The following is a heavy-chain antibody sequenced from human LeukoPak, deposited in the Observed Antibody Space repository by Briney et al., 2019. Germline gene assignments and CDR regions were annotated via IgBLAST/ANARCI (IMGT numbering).Heavy chain of an antibody. CDR3: ARVGVLGATRYYFDY. Sequence: ASVKVSCKASGYTFTSYYMHWVRQAPGQGLEWMGIINPSGGSTSYAQKFQGRVTMTRDMSMSTVYMELSSLRSEDTAVYYCARVGVLGATRYYFDYWGQGTLVTVSS. V-gene: IGHV1-46*01. D-gene: IGHD1-26*01. CDR2: INPSGGST. J-gene: IGHJ4*02. CDR1: GYTFTSYY.